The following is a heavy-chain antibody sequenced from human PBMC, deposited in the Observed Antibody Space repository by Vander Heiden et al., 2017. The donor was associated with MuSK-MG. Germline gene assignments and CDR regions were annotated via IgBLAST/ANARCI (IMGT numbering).Heavy chain of an antibody. Sequence: QVQLVQSGAEVTTPGVSVQVSCLASGYTFTGYYMHWVRQAPGQGLGWMGWINPNSGGTNYAQKFQGRVTMTRDTSISTAYMELSRLRSDDTAVYYCARCSVAAAGTGDFDYWGQGTLVTVSS. CDR1: GYTFTGYY. V-gene: IGHV1-2*02. CDR3: ARCSVAAAGTGDFDY. CDR2: INPNSGGT. D-gene: IGHD6-13*01. J-gene: IGHJ4*02.